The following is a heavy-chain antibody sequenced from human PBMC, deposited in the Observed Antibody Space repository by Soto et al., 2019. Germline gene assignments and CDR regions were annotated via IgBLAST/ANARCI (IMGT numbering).Heavy chain of an antibody. V-gene: IGHV3-23*01. D-gene: IGHD6-6*01. Sequence: GRALRGYCLAPGFIFSNYAMSWARQAPGKGLEWASTISGSGVRTYYADSVKGRFTISRDNSKNTLDLQMNNLRVEDTAIYYCAKDHAREQFVRAEDCFDSWRQGTLFLVS. CDR1: GFIFSNYA. J-gene: IGHJ5*01. CDR2: ISGSGVRT. CDR3: AKDHAREQFVRAEDCFDS.